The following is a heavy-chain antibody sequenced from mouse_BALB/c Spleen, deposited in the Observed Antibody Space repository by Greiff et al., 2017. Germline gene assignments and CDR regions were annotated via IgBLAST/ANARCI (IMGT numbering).Heavy chain of an antibody. CDR3: ARDKDWYYYAMDY. CDR1: GFTFSDYY. D-gene: IGHD1-3*01. Sequence: EVMLVESGGGLVKPGGSLKLSCAASGFTFSDYYMYWVRQTPEKRLEWVATISDGGSYTYYPDSVKGRFTISRDNAKNNLYLQMSSLKSEDTAMYYCARDKDWYYYAMDYWGQGTSVTVSS. V-gene: IGHV5-4*02. J-gene: IGHJ4*01. CDR2: ISDGGSYT.